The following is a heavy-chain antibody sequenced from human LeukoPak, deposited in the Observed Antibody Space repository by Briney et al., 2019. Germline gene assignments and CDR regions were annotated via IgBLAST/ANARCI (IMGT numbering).Heavy chain of an antibody. J-gene: IGHJ4*02. CDR3: ATARITMIVVPLDY. D-gene: IGHD3-22*01. V-gene: IGHV1-24*01. CDR2: FDPEDGET. Sequence: ASVKVSCKASGGTFSSYAISWVRQAPGQGLEWMGGFDPEDGETIYAQKFQGRVTMTEDTSTDTAYMELSSLRSEDTAVYYCATARITMIVVPLDYWGQGTLVTVSS. CDR1: GGTFSSYA.